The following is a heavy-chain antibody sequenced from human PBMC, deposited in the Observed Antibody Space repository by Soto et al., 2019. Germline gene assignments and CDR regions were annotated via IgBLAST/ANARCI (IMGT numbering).Heavy chain of an antibody. J-gene: IGHJ6*02. Sequence: GASVKVSCKASGFTFTSSAVQWVRQARGQRLEWIGWIVVGSGNTNYAQKFQERVTITRDMSTSTAYMELSSLRSEDTAVYYCAAESGGSYFDYYGMDVWGQGTTVTVS. CDR1: GFTFTSSA. D-gene: IGHD1-26*01. V-gene: IGHV1-58*01. CDR3: AAESGGSYFDYYGMDV. CDR2: IVVGSGNT.